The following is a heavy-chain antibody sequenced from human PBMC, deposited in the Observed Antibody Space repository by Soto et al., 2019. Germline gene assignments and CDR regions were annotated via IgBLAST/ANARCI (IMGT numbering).Heavy chain of an antibody. CDR3: AKDLRSGSYAKVYYYYGLDV. D-gene: IGHD1-26*01. CDR2: ISYGGSNK. V-gene: IGHV3-30*18. CDR1: GFTFSSYG. Sequence: GGSLRLSCAASGFTFSSYGMHWVRQAPGTGLEWVAVISYGGSNKYYADSVKGRFTISRDNSKNTLYLQMNSLRAEDTAVYYCAKDLRSGSYAKVYYYYGLDVWGQGTTVTVS. J-gene: IGHJ6*02.